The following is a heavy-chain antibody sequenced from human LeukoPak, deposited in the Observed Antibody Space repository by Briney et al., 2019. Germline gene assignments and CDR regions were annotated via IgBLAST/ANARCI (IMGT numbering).Heavy chain of an antibody. Sequence: PGGSLRLSCAASGFTFSNAWMSWVRQAPGKGLEWVSAISGSGGSTYYADSVKGRFTISRDNSKNTLYLQMNSLRAEDTAVYYCAKVKQQLVQENFFDYWGQGTLVTVSS. D-gene: IGHD6-13*01. J-gene: IGHJ4*02. CDR3: AKVKQQLVQENFFDY. V-gene: IGHV3-23*01. CDR1: GFTFSNAW. CDR2: ISGSGGST.